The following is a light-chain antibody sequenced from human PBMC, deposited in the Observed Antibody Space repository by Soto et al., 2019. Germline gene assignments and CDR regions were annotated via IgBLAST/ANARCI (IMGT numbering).Light chain of an antibody. CDR1: QSVYHY. V-gene: IGKV3-11*01. J-gene: IGKJ5*01. CDR3: QQRSNSPPWIT. Sequence: EIVLTQSPATLSLSPGERATLSCRVSQSVYHYLDWYQQKPVQAPRLLIYESSNRATGIPAKFSGSGSGTDFPLTISSLEPEDSAVYYCQQRSNSPPWITFGQGTRLEI. CDR2: ESS.